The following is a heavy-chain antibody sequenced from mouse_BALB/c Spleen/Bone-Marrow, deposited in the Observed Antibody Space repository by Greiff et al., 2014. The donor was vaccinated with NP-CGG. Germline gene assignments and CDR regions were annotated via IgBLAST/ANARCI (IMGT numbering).Heavy chain of an antibody. V-gene: IGHV5-17*02. CDR2: ISTGSSII. CDR1: GFTSSSFG. D-gene: IGHD2-1*01. J-gene: IGHJ2*01. CDR3: ARSQFYGNFFDY. Sequence: DVKLVESGGGSVQPGGSRKLSCAASGFTSSSFGMHWVRQAPEKGLEWVAFISTGSSIIYYADTVKGRFTISRDNPKNTLFLQMTSLRFEDTAMYSWARSQFYGNFFDYWGQGTTLTVPS.